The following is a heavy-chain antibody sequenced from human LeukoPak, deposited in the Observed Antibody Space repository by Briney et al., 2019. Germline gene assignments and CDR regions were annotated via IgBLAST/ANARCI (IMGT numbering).Heavy chain of an antibody. CDR1: GGSISGWY. J-gene: IGHJ3*02. CDR3: ARVTAYAFDI. V-gene: IGHV4-59*01. CDR2: IYGSGYT. Sequence: SETLSLTCTVSGGSISGWYWSWIRQPPGKGLEWIGYIYGSGYTNYNPSLKSRVTVSVDTSKNQFSLKLSSVTAADTAVYYCARVTAYAFDIWGQGTMVTVSS.